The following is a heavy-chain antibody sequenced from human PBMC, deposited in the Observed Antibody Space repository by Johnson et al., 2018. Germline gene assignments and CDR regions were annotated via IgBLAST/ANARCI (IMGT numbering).Heavy chain of an antibody. D-gene: IGHD3-10*01. V-gene: IGHV3-48*01. CDR2: ISSSSSTI. J-gene: IGHJ6*02. Sequence: VQLVQSGGGLVQPGGSLRLSCAASGFTFSSYSMNWVRQAPGKGLEWVSYISSSSSTIYYADSVKGRFTISRDNAKNSLYLQMNSLRAEDTAVYYCARGAGYHGSGSYYPYYYGDGMDVWGQGTTVTVSS. CDR1: GFTFSSYS. CDR3: ARGAGYHGSGSYYPYYYGDGMDV.